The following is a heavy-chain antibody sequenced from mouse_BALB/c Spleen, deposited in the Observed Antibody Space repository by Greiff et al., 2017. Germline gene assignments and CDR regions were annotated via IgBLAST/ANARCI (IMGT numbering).Heavy chain of an antibody. D-gene: IGHD2-1*01. CDR2: INPSSGYT. J-gene: IGHJ3*01. CDR1: GYTFTSYT. Sequence: VQLQQSGAELARPGASVKMSCKASGYTFTSYTMHWVKQRPGQGLEWIGYINPSSGYTNYNQKFKDKATLTADKSSSTAYMQLSSLTSEDSAVYYCATYGNYEGDDWLAYWGQGTLVTVSA. CDR3: ATYGNYEGDDWLAY. V-gene: IGHV1-4*01.